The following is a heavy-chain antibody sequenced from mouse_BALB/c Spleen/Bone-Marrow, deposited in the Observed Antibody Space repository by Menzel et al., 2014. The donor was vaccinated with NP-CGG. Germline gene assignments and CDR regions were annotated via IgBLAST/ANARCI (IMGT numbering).Heavy chain of an antibody. V-gene: IGHV3-1*02. D-gene: IGHD1-1*01. CDR3: ATDYYGWFAY. CDR1: GYSITSGYS. J-gene: IGHJ3*01. CDR2: IHYSGST. Sequence: EVQLQQSGPDLVKPSQSPLLTCTVTGYSITSGYSWHWIRQFPGNKLEWLGYIHYSGSTNYNPSPKSRISITRDTSKNQFFLQLNSVPTEDTATYYCATDYYGWFAYWGQGTLVTVSA.